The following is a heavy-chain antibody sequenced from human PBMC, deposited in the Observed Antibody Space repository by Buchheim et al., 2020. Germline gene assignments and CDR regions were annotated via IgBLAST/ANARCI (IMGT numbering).Heavy chain of an antibody. CDR1: GFTFSSYN. Sequence: EVQLVESGGGLVQPGGSLRLSCAASGFTFSSYNMNWVRQAPGKGLEWVSYISSSSSTIYYAASVKGRFTISRDTAKNSLYLQMNSLRDEDTAVYYCARDYRDYYDSSGYPDYWGQGTL. D-gene: IGHD3-22*01. J-gene: IGHJ4*02. CDR2: ISSSSSTI. V-gene: IGHV3-48*02. CDR3: ARDYRDYYDSSGYPDY.